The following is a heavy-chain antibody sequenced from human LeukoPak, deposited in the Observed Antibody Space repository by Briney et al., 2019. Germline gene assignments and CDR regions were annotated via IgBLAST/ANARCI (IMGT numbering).Heavy chain of an antibody. CDR2: ISSSGSTI. D-gene: IGHD4-17*01. V-gene: IGHV3-48*03. CDR1: GFTFSSYE. Sequence: PGGSLRLSCAASGFTFSSYEMNWVRQAPGKGLEWVSYISSSGSTIYYADSVKGRFAISRDNAKNSLYLQMNSLRAQDTAVYYCARESTVTTLGLDYWGQGTLVTVSS. CDR3: ARESTVTTLGLDY. J-gene: IGHJ4*02.